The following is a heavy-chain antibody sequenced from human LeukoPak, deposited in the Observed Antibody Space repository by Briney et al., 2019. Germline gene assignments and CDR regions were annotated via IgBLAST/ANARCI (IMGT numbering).Heavy chain of an antibody. D-gene: IGHD2-15*01. CDR1: GFTFDDYA. CDR2: ISWNSGSI. J-gene: IGHJ4*02. CDR3: AKDMGSRGYCSGGSCYPYFFDY. Sequence: PGRSLRLSCAASGFTFDDYAMHWVRQAPGKGLEWVSGISWNSGSIGYADSVKGRFTISRDNAKNSLYLQMNSLRAEDTALYYCAKDMGSRGYCSGGSCYPYFFDYWGQGTLVTVSS. V-gene: IGHV3-9*01.